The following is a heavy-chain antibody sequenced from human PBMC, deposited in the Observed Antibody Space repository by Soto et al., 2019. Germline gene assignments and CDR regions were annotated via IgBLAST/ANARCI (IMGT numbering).Heavy chain of an antibody. D-gene: IGHD3-10*01. CDR3: ARDRYYGSGTYYNFYSGMDV. CDR1: VGSFNSGDYY. Sequence: SETLCITCTFSVGSFNSGDYYWTWVRQPPGKGMEWIGNIFHSGSTYYTPSLQSRVTISLDTSKNHFSLKLSSVTPADTAVYYCARDRYYGSGTYYNFYSGMDVWGQGTTVTVSS. CDR2: IFHSGST. V-gene: IGHV4-30-4*01. J-gene: IGHJ6*01.